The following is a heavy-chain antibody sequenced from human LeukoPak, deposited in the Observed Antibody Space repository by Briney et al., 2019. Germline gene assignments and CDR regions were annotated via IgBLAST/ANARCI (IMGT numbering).Heavy chain of an antibody. D-gene: IGHD1-26*01. V-gene: IGHV3-74*01. CDR1: GFTFSSYW. CDR2: INSDGSST. J-gene: IGHJ4*02. Sequence: GGSLRLSCAASGFTFSSYWMHWVRQAPGKGLVWVSRINSDGSSTSYADSVKGRFTISSDNAKNTLYLQMNSLRAEDTAVYYCARSWVGATDVDYWGQGTLVTVSS. CDR3: ARSWVGATDVDY.